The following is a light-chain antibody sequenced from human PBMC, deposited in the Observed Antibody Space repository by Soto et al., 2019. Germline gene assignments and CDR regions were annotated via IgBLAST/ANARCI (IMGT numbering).Light chain of an antibody. CDR1: QGISSY. V-gene: IGKV1-9*01. CDR2: DAF. Sequence: DIQLTQSPSFLSASVGDRVTITCRASQGISSYLVWYQQKPGKAPKLLIYDAFTLQRGVPSRFSGSRSGTEFTLTISSLQPEDFATYYCQQLNSYPLTFGGGTKVEIK. CDR3: QQLNSYPLT. J-gene: IGKJ4*01.